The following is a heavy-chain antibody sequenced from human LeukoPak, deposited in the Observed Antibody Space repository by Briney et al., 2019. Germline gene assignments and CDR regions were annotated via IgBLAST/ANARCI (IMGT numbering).Heavy chain of an antibody. CDR1: GLTFSDYY. D-gene: IGHD3-22*01. CDR3: ARDQHYYDSSGYFTYYFDY. Sequence: GGSLRLSCAASGLTFSDYYMSWIRQAPGKGLEWVSYISSSGSTIYYADSVKGRFTISRDNAKNSLYLQMNSLRAEDTAVYYCARDQHYYDSSGYFTYYFDYWGQGTLVTVSS. V-gene: IGHV3-11*01. CDR2: ISSSGSTI. J-gene: IGHJ4*02.